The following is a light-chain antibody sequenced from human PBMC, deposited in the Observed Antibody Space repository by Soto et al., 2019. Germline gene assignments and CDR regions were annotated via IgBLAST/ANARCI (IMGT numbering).Light chain of an antibody. V-gene: IGKV3-15*01. CDR3: HQYDSWPPYT. CDR2: GAS. J-gene: IGKJ2*01. Sequence: EIVMTQSPATLSVSPGERATLSCRASQSISINLAWYQQKLGQAPRLLIYGASTRATDIPARFSGRGSGTEFTLTISSLQSEDYAIYYCHQYDSWPPYTFGQGTKVDIK. CDR1: QSISIN.